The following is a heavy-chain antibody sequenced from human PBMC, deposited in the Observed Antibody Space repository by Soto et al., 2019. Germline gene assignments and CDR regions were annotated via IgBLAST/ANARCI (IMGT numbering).Heavy chain of an antibody. CDR2: LSPYNDYT. CDR1: GYTFIRYG. D-gene: IGHD3-16*01. Sequence: QVRLVQPAAAMKKPGSSVKVSCKTSGYTFIRYGITLVRQAPGQVLAWMGWLSPYNDYTKYAQKFQGRVSTTADTSTKTVYLELRPPTSDDTAVYYCARGGYYDDAWGTLTYYGLDVWGQGTTVSVSS. CDR3: ARGGYYDDAWGTLTYYGLDV. V-gene: IGHV1-18*01. J-gene: IGHJ6*02.